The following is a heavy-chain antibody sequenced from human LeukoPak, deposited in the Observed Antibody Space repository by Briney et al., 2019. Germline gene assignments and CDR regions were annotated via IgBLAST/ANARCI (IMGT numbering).Heavy chain of an antibody. CDR1: GFTFSNYW. V-gene: IGHV3-7*03. Sequence: GGSLRLSCAASGFTFSNYWMSWVRQAPGKGLEWVANIRQDGSEKYYVDSMRGRFTISRDNSDNTVYLQMNSLRAENTAIYYCAKAPAPYYYYYGMDVWGQGTAVTVSS. CDR3: AKAPAPYYYYYGMDV. J-gene: IGHJ6*02. CDR2: IRQDGSEK.